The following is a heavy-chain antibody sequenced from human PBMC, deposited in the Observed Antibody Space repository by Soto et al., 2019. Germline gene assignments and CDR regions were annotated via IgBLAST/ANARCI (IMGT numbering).Heavy chain of an antibody. CDR3: ARVERGSSWFQTVGWFDH. Sequence: QVQLVQSGAEVKKPGASVKVSCKASGYTFTSYGISWVRQAPGQGLEWMGWISAYNGNTNYAQKLQGRVTMTTDTATSTAYMELRSLRSDATAVYYCARVERGSSWFQTVGWFDHWGQGTLVTVSS. CDR1: GYTFTSYG. V-gene: IGHV1-18*01. D-gene: IGHD6-13*01. CDR2: ISAYNGNT. J-gene: IGHJ5*02.